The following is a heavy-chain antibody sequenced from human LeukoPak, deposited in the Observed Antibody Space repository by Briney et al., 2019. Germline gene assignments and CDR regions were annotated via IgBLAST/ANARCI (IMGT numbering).Heavy chain of an antibody. D-gene: IGHD6-13*01. V-gene: IGHV4-30-4*08. CDR3: ARGEAAAGNDWFDP. Sequence: SQTLSLTCTVSGGSISSGDYYWGWIRQPPGKGLEWIGYIYYSGSTYYNPSLKSRVTISVDTSKNQFSLKLSSVTTADTAVYYCARGEAAAGNDWFDPCGQGTLVTVSS. CDR1: GGSISSGDYY. CDR2: IYYSGST. J-gene: IGHJ5*02.